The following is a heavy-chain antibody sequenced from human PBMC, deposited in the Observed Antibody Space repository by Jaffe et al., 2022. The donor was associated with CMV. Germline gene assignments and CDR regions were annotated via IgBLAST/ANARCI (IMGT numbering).Heavy chain of an antibody. J-gene: IGHJ6*02. D-gene: IGHD2-15*01. CDR2: IDWRDDK. CDR3: ARIPGRGGGTCSFSTYGMDV. Sequence: QVTLRESGPALLKPTQTLTLTCTFSGFSLTTSAMCVTWIRQPPGKALEWLALIDWRDDKYYNTSLKTRLAISKDTSKNQVVLTMTNMDPVDTATYYCARIPGRGGGTCSFSTYGMDVWGQGTTVTVSS. V-gene: IGHV2-70*01. CDR1: GFSLTTSAMC.